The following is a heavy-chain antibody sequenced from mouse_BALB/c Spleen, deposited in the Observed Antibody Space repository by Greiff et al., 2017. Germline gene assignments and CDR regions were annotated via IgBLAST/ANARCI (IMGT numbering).Heavy chain of an antibody. V-gene: IGHV1-9*01. CDR3: ARGGLYDYDAFAY. CDR2: ILPGSGST. Sequence: VQLQQSGAELMKPGASVKISCKATGYTFSSYWIEWVKQRPGHGLEWIGEILPGSGSTNYNEKFKGKATFTADTSSNTAYMQLSSLTSEDSAVYYCARGGLYDYDAFAYWGQGTLVTVSA. CDR1: GYTFSSYW. D-gene: IGHD2-4*01. J-gene: IGHJ3*01.